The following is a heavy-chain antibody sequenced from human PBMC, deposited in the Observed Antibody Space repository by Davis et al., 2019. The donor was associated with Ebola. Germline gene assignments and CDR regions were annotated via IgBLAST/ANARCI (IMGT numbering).Heavy chain of an antibody. Sequence: AASVKVSCKASGYTFTGYYMHWVRQAPGQGLEWMGWINPNSGGTNDAQKFQGWVTMTRDTSISTAYMELSRLRSEDTAVYYCARDRRYSSSSPWFDPWGQGTLVTVSS. CDR1: GYTFTGYY. CDR2: INPNSGGT. V-gene: IGHV1-2*04. CDR3: ARDRRYSSSSPWFDP. J-gene: IGHJ5*02. D-gene: IGHD6-6*01.